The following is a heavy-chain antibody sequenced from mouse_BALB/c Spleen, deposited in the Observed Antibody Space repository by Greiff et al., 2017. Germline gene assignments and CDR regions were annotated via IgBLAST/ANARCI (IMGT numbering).Heavy chain of an antibody. J-gene: IGHJ2*01. CDR1: GYSITSGYY. CDR3: ARRGIYYYGSSYLYFDY. V-gene: IGHV3-6*02. D-gene: IGHD1-1*01. CDR2: ISYDGSN. Sequence: EVKLVESGPGLVKPSQSLSLTCSVTGYSITSGYYWNWIRQFPGNKLEWMGYISYDGSNNYNPSLKNRISITRDTSKNQFFLKLNSVTTEDTATYYCARRGIYYYGSSYLYFDYWGQGTTLTVSS.